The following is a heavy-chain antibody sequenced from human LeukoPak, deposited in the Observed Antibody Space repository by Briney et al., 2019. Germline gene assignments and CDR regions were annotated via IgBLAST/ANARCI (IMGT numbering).Heavy chain of an antibody. D-gene: IGHD3-9*01. CDR3: ARHNGFDRGYYYYMDV. V-gene: IGHV4-4*07. J-gene: IGHJ6*03. Sequence: SETLTLTCTASGVSINSYYWRWIRQPAGKGLEWIWRVYTSGITNYNPSLKSRITMSVYTSKNQFSLKLTSVTAADTAVYYCARHNGFDRGYYYYMDVWGKGTTVTVSS. CDR2: VYTSGIT. CDR1: GVSINSYY.